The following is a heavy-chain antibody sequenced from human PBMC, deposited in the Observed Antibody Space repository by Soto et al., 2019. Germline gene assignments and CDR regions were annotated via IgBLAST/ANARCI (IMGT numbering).Heavy chain of an antibody. Sequence: SETLSLTCTVSGGSISSYYWSWIRQPPGKGLEWIGYIYYSGSTNYNPSLKSRVTISVDTSKNQFSLKLSSVAAADTAVYYCARDAYLDNWFDPWGQGTLVTVSS. CDR2: IYYSGST. V-gene: IGHV4-59*01. CDR3: ARDAYLDNWFDP. J-gene: IGHJ5*02. CDR1: GGSISSYY.